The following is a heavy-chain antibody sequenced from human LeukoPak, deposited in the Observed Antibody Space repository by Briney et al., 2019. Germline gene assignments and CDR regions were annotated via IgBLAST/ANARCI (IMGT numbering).Heavy chain of an antibody. V-gene: IGHV3-23*01. CDR2: ISGTGSST. CDR3: AKKIKAAHYSSGCFDY. CDR1: GFTFSRFA. Sequence: GGSLRLSCVASGFTFSRFAMSWVRQAPGKGLEWVSGISGTGSSTYYADSVKGRLTISRDSSKNTLYLQMHSLRADDTAVYYCAKKIKAAHYSSGCFDYWGQGALVTVSS. J-gene: IGHJ4*02. D-gene: IGHD6-19*01.